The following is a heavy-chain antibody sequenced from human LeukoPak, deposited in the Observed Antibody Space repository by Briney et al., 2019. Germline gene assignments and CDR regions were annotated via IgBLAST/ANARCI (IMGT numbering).Heavy chain of an antibody. D-gene: IGHD6-13*01. J-gene: IGHJ4*02. Sequence: PSETLSLTCTVSVGSISTYYWSCIRQPPGEGGVWIGYIYYSGSTNYNPSLKSRVTISADTSKNQFSLKLSSVTAADTAIYYCARVGLAAAGTTYDYWGQGTLVTVSS. CDR1: VGSISTYY. CDR2: IYYSGST. CDR3: ARVGLAAAGTTYDY. V-gene: IGHV4-59*01.